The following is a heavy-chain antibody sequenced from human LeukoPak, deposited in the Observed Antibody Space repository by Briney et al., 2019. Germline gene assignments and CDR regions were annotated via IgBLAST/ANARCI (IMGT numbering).Heavy chain of an antibody. CDR3: ARGLVGYSSGWYGGGGFQH. CDR1: GGSFSGYY. CDR2: INHSGST. V-gene: IGHV4-34*01. J-gene: IGHJ1*01. D-gene: IGHD6-19*01. Sequence: SETLSLTCAVDGGSFSGYYWSWIRQPPGKGLEWIGEINHSGSTNYNPSLKSRVTISVDTSKNQFSLKLSSVTAADTAVYYCARGLVGYSSGWYGGGGFQHWGQGTLVTVSS.